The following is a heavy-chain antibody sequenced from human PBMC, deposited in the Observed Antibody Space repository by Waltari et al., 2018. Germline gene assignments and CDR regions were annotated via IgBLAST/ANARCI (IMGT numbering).Heavy chain of an antibody. V-gene: IGHV4-39*01. J-gene: IGHJ4*02. D-gene: IGHD2-21*01. CDR1: DGSISSSIYF. CDR3: ARHEAYTTRDY. CDR2: LNYGGST. Sequence: QLQLQESGPGLVKPSETLSLTCTVSDGSISSSIYFWGWIRQPPGKGLEWIGSLNYGGSTYYNASLRSRVTISLDTSKNQFSLKVNSVTAADTAVYYCARHEAYTTRDYWGQGTLVTVSS.